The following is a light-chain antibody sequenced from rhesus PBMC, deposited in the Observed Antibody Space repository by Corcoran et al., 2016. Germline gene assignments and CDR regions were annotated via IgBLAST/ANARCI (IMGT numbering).Light chain of an antibody. CDR1: QSISSY. J-gene: IGKJ4*01. CDR2: AAS. CDR3: LQHNSYPLT. V-gene: IGKV1-28*03. Sequence: DIQMTQSPSSLSASVGVTVTITCRASQSISSYLNWFQQKPGKAPKLLIYAASSLESGVPSRFSGNGSGTDFTLTISNLQPEEFAVYYCLQHNSYPLTFGGGTKVELK.